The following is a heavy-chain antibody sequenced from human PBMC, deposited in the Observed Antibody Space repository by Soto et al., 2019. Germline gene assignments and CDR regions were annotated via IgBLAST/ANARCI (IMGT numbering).Heavy chain of an antibody. CDR3: AGSTSWFDP. CDR2: IYHSGRS. D-gene: IGHD6-13*01. CDR1: GDSINYKNW. Sequence: PSETLSLTCTVSGDSINYKNWWSWLRQPPGKRLEWIGDIYHSGRSSYNPSLMSRVTMSVDTSRNQFSLKLTSVTAADTAVYYCAGSTSWFDPWGQGTLVTVSS. V-gene: IGHV4-4*02. J-gene: IGHJ5*02.